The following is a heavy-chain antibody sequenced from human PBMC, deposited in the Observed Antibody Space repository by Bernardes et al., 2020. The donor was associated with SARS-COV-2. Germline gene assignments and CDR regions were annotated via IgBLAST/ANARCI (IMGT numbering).Heavy chain of an antibody. Sequence: SETLSLTCTVSGGSVNSGTYYWSWIRQPPGKGLEWIAYIYFSGSANDNPSLKSRVTISVDTSKNQFSLNLRSVTAADTAVYYCARTRDYYSGLDVWGQGTAVTVSS. V-gene: IGHV4-61*01. CDR3: ARTRDYYSGLDV. CDR2: IYFSGSA. J-gene: IGHJ6*02. CDR1: GGSVNSGTYY.